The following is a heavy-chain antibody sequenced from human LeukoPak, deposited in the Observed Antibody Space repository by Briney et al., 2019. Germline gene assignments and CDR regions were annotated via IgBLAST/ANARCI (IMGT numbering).Heavy chain of an antibody. J-gene: IGHJ6*02. Sequence: GGSLRLSCAASGFTLSSYWMHWVRQAPGKGLEWVAVISYDGSNKYYEDSVKGRFTISRDNSKNTLYLQMTSLRAEDTAVYYCAKDGPRDVWGQGTTVTVSS. CDR2: ISYDGSNK. CDR1: GFTLSSYW. CDR3: AKDGPRDV. V-gene: IGHV3-30*18.